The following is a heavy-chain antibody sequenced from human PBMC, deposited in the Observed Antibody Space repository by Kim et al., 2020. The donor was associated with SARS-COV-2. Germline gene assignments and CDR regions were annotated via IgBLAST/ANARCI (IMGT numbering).Heavy chain of an antibody. V-gene: IGHV4-34*01. D-gene: IGHD3-9*01. Sequence: SETLSLTCAVYGGSFSGYYWSWIRQPPGKGLEWIGEINHSGSTNYNPSLKSRVTISVDTSKNQFSLKLSSVTAADTAVYYCARVLREYWLYGGYNWFDPWGQGTLVTVSS. J-gene: IGHJ5*02. CDR1: GGSFSGYY. CDR3: ARVLREYWLYGGYNWFDP. CDR2: INHSGST.